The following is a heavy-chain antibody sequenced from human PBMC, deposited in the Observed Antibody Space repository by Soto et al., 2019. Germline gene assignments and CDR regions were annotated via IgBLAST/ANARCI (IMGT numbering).Heavy chain of an antibody. CDR2: IYYSGST. CDR1: GGSISSYY. D-gene: IGHD3-3*01. CDR3: ARSVYDFWSGYYR. J-gene: IGHJ4*02. Sequence: SETLSLTCTVSGGSISSYYWSWIRQPPGKGLEWIGYIYYSGSTNYNPSLKSRVTISVDTSKNQFSLKLSSVTAADTAVYYCARSVYDFWSGYYRWGQGTLVTVSS. V-gene: IGHV4-59*01.